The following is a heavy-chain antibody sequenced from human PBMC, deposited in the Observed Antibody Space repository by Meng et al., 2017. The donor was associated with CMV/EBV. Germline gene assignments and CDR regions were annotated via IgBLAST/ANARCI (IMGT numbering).Heavy chain of an antibody. J-gene: IGHJ5*02. CDR2: IKPSGGST. D-gene: IGHD3-3*01. Sequence: YTFTSYYMHWVRQAPGQGLEWMGIIKPSGGSTSYAQKFQGRVTMTRDTSTSTVYMELSSLRSEDTAVYYCARDAYYDFWSGYINWFDPWGQGTLVTVSS. V-gene: IGHV1-46*01. CDR3: ARDAYYDFWSGYINWFDP. CDR1: YTFTSYY.